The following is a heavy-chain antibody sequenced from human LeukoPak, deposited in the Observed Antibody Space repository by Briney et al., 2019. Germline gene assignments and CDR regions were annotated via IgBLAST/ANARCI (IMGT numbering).Heavy chain of an antibody. V-gene: IGHV3-23*01. J-gene: IGHJ4*02. CDR2: ISGSTTST. D-gene: IGHD6-19*01. CDR3: AKWYGSGWENYYFDY. Sequence: GGSLRLSCAASGFTFTSYGMSWVRQAPGKGLEWVSGISGSTTSTYYADSMKGRFTISRDNSKNTLYLQMSSLRAEDTAVYYCAKWYGSGWENYYFDYWGQGTLVTVSS. CDR1: GFTFTSYG.